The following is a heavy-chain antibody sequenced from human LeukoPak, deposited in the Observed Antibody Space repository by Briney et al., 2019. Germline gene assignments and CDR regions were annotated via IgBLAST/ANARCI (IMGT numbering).Heavy chain of an antibody. Sequence: SETLSLTCAVSGCSISSRNWWSWVRQPPGKGLEWIGEIYRSGSTNYNPSLKTRVTISVDKSKNQFSLKLSSVTAADTAVYYCARASHDYGDYSHFDYWGQGTLVTVSS. V-gene: IGHV4-4*02. J-gene: IGHJ4*02. CDR3: ARASHDYGDYSHFDY. CDR2: IYRSGST. CDR1: GCSISSRNW. D-gene: IGHD4-17*01.